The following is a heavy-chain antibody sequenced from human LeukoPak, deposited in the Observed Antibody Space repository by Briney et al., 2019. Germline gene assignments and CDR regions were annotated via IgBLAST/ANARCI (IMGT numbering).Heavy chain of an antibody. CDR3: ARVRYYDSSSDLAY. CDR1: GYTFTDYY. V-gene: IGHV1-2*02. J-gene: IGHJ4*02. D-gene: IGHD3-22*01. CDR2: INPNSGGT. Sequence: ASVKVSCKASGYTFTDYYIHWVRQAPGQGLEWMGWINPNSGGTNYAQKFQGRVTMTRDTSISTAYMELRRLRSDDTAVCYCARVRYYDSSSDLAYWGQGTPVIVSS.